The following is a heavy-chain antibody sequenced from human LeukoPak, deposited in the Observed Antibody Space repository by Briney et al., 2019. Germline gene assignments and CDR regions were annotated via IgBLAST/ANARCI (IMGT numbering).Heavy chain of an antibody. CDR2: ISYDGSNK. V-gene: IGHV3-30*18. D-gene: IGHD5-12*01. CDR1: GFTFSSYG. Sequence: GGSLRLSCAASGFTFSSYGMHWVRQAPGKGLEWVADISYDGSNKYYADSVKGRFTISRDNSKNTLYLQMNSLRAEDTAVYYCAKPLYSLGAAKNPYYYGMDVWGQGTTVTVSS. J-gene: IGHJ6*02. CDR3: AKPLYSLGAAKNPYYYGMDV.